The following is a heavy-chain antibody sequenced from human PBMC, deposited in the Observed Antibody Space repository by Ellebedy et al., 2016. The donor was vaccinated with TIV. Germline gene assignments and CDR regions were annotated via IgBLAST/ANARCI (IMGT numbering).Heavy chain of an antibody. CDR3: ARSNWNDVPSPDY. CDR1: GYSFTSYW. Sequence: GESLKISCKGSGYSFTSYWISWVRQMPGKGLEWMGRIDPSDSYTNYSPSFQGHVTISADKSISTAYLQWSSLKASDTAMYYCARSNWNDVPSPDYWGQGTLVTVSS. V-gene: IGHV5-10-1*01. D-gene: IGHD1-20*01. J-gene: IGHJ4*02. CDR2: IDPSDSYT.